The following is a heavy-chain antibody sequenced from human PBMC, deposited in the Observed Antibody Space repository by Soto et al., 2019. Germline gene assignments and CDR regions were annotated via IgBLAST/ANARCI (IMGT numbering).Heavy chain of an antibody. CDR1: GFTFSKFA. D-gene: IGHD6-13*01. CDR2: TSYDGSTN. Sequence: QVQLVESGGGVVQPGRSLRLSCAASGFTFSKFAIHWVRQAPGKGLEWVALTSYDGSTNFYGDSVKGRFSISRDNSRNTVYLQMNSLRPEDTAVYCCARRGVEAGSTGPGQDDFDYWGQGTLVTVSS. CDR3: ARRGVEAGSTGPGQDDFDY. V-gene: IGHV3-30-3*01. J-gene: IGHJ4*02.